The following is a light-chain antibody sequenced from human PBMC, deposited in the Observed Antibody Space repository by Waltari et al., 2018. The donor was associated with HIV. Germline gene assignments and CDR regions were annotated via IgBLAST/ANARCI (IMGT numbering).Light chain of an antibody. J-gene: IGKJ1*01. Sequence: EIVLTQSPGTLSLSPGDRVTLSCRASQSISSNFLAWYRQKPGQAPTLLIYGASSRATDIPDRFSGSGSETDFTLTIIRLEPEDFAVYYCQQYGSSPWTFGQGTKVEIK. CDR2: GAS. CDR3: QQYGSSPWT. V-gene: IGKV3-20*01. CDR1: QSISSNF.